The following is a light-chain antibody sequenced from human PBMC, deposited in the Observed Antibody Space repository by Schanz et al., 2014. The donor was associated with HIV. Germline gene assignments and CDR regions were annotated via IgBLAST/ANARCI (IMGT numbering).Light chain of an antibody. CDR3: QQYYLYWT. Sequence: DIQMTQSPSSLSASVGDRVTITCRASQSIDRWLAWYQQKPGKAPNLLIYKASRLESGVPSRFSGGGSGTEFTLTISRLQPDDFATYYCQQYYLYWTFGQGTKVEVK. V-gene: IGKV1-5*03. CDR1: QSIDRW. J-gene: IGKJ1*01. CDR2: KAS.